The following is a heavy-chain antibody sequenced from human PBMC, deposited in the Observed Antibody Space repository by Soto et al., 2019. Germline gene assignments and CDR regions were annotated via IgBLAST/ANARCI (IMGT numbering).Heavy chain of an antibody. D-gene: IGHD3-3*01. V-gene: IGHV1-58*02. CDR3: AADPKPLYYDFWSGYSPYYMDV. CDR1: GFTFTSSA. Sequence: SVKVSCKASGFTFTSSAMQWVRQARGQRLEWIGWIVVGSGNTNYAQKFQERVTITRDMSTSTAYMELSSLRSEDTAVYYCAADPKPLYYDFWSGYSPYYMDVWGKGTTVTVSS. CDR2: IVVGSGNT. J-gene: IGHJ6*03.